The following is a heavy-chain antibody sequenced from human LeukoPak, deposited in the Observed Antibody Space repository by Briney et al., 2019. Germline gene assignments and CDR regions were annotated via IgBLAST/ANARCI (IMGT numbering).Heavy chain of an antibody. D-gene: IGHD4-11*01. CDR3: ARGYSNYGDWFDP. Sequence: GGSLRLSCAASGLTFSSYSMNWVRQAPGKGLEWVSSISSSSSYIYYADSVKGRFTISRDNAKNSLYLQMNSLRAEDTAVYYCARGYSNYGDWFDPWGQGTLVTVSS. J-gene: IGHJ5*02. V-gene: IGHV3-21*01. CDR2: ISSSSSYI. CDR1: GLTFSSYS.